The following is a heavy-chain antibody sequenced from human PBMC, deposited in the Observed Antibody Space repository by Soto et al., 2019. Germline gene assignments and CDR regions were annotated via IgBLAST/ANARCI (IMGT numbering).Heavy chain of an antibody. CDR3: IHSRCGGDCLRSYSSHHYDGLAV. D-gene: IGHD2-21*02. Sequence: SGPTLVNPTQTLTLTCSVSGFSLNTGGLGVGWIRQPPGKALEWLALIYWDDDKRYSPSLRNRLSISKDTSNNLVVFTMTNMDPVDTATYYCIHSRCGGDCLRSYSSHHYDGLAVWSQGTTVTVSS. V-gene: IGHV2-5*02. CDR1: GFSLNTGGLG. CDR2: IYWDDDK. J-gene: IGHJ6*02.